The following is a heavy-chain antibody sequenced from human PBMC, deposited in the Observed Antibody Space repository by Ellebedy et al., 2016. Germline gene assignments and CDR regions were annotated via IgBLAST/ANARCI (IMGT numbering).Heavy chain of an antibody. CDR3: RQGHYFDQ. Sequence: GESLKISXAASGIGFSDFFMGWVRRAPGKGLEWVATISAGGETTYLADSVRGRFTVSRDNSKYILYLHMNNLRVDDTALYYCRQGHYFDQWGQGALVTVSS. V-gene: IGHV3-23*01. CDR1: GIGFSDFF. J-gene: IGHJ4*02. CDR2: ISAGGETT.